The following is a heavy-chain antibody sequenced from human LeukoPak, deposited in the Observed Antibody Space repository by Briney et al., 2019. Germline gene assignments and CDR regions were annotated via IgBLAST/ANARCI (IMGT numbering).Heavy chain of an antibody. D-gene: IGHD3-10*01. CDR3: ARESGYYYGSGSSLNWFDP. J-gene: IGHJ5*02. V-gene: IGHV1-2*02. Sequence: ASVKVSCKASGYTFTGYYMHWVRQAPGQGREWMGWINPNSGGTNYAQKFQGRVTMTRDTSISTAYMELSRLRSDDTAVYYCARESGYYYGSGSSLNWFDPWGQGTLVTVSS. CDR1: GYTFTGYY. CDR2: INPNSGGT.